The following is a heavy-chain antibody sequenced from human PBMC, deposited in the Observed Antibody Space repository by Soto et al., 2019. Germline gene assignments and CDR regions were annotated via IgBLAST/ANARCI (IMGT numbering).Heavy chain of an antibody. CDR2: INPNSGGT. CDR3: ASVAVTGTAGLDF. J-gene: IGHJ4*02. CDR1: GYTFSGFY. Sequence: GASVKVSCKVSGYTFSGFYMHWVRQAPGQGLEWMGWINPNSGGTKSAEKFQGRVTMTRDTSISTAYMELSRLTSDDTAVYYCASVAVTGTAGLDFWGQGTQVTVSS. D-gene: IGHD6-19*01. V-gene: IGHV1-2*02.